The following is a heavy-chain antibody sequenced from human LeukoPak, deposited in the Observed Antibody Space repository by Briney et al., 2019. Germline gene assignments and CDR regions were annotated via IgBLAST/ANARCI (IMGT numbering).Heavy chain of an antibody. Sequence: NTSETLSLTCTVSGYSLSSGYYWGWIRQPPGKGLEWIGSIYYSGSTYYNPSLKSRVTISVDTSKNQFSLKLSPVTAADTAVYYCARRALSYNWLEPWGEGTLVTVSS. CDR2: IYYSGST. CDR1: GYSLSSGYY. J-gene: IGHJ5*02. CDR3: ARRALSYNWLEP. D-gene: IGHD3-16*02. V-gene: IGHV4-38-2*02.